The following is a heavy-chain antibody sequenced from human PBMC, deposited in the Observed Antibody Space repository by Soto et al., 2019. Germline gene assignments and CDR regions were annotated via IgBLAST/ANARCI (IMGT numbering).Heavy chain of an antibody. D-gene: IGHD6-13*01. CDR2: MNPNSGNT. Sequence: QVQLVQSGAEVKKPGASVKVSCKASGYTFTSYDINWVRHATGQGLEWMGWMNPNSGNTGYAQKFQGRVTMTRNTSISTAYMELSILRSEDTAVYYCARVPWAMYSSSWYGGFDPWGQGTLVTVSS. CDR3: ARVPWAMYSSSWYGGFDP. CDR1: GYTFTSYD. V-gene: IGHV1-8*01. J-gene: IGHJ5*02.